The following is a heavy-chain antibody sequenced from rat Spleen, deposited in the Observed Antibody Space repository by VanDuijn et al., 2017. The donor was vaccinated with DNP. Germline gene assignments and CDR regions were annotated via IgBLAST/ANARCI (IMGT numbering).Heavy chain of an antibody. V-gene: IGHV5-25*01. D-gene: IGHD1-2*01. CDR2: ITRSGGDT. CDR1: GFTFSNYN. CDR3: AREEQLSLYYAMDA. J-gene: IGHJ4*01. Sequence: EVQLVESGGDLVQPGRSLKLSCAASGFTFSNYNMAWIRQVPGKGLEWVASITRSGGDTYYPDSVKGRFTISRDNAKNTLYLQMNSLRSEDTATYYCAREEQLSLYYAMDAWGQGTSVTVSS.